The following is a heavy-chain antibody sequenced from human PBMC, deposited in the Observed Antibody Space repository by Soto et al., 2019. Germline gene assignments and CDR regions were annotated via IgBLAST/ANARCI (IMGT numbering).Heavy chain of an antibody. CDR1: GYTFTSYA. J-gene: IGHJ6*02. V-gene: IGHV1-3*01. Sequence: GASVKVSCKASGYTFTSYAMHWVRQAPGQRLEWMGWINAGNGNTKYSQKFQGRVTITRTTSASTSASTAYMELSSLRSEDTAVYYCARDLAFGTRYDFWSGYYPLDGMDVWGQGTTVTVSS. CDR3: ARDLAFGTRYDFWSGYYPLDGMDV. CDR2: INAGNGNT. D-gene: IGHD3-3*01.